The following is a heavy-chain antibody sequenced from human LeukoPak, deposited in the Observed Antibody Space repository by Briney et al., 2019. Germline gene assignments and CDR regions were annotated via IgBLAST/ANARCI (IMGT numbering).Heavy chain of an antibody. Sequence: SVKVSCKASGFTFTRSAMQWVRQARGQRLEWIGWIVVGSGNTNYAQKFQGRVTMTEDTSTDTAYMELSSLRSEDTAVYYCATKSAYYDSSGYYYHWGQGTLVTVSS. J-gene: IGHJ5*02. CDR3: ATKSAYYDSSGYYYH. D-gene: IGHD3-22*01. CDR2: IVVGSGNT. V-gene: IGHV1-58*02. CDR1: GFTFTRSA.